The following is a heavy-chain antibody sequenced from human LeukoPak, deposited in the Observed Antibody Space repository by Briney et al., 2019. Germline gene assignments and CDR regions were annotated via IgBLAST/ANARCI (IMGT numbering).Heavy chain of an antibody. V-gene: IGHV1-18*01. CDR1: GYTFTSYG. CDR2: ISAYNGNT. CDR3: ARDTMIVVVNSIPYYYYGMDV. J-gene: IGHJ6*02. Sequence: GASVTVSCKASGYTFTSYGISWVRQAPGQGLEWMGWISAYNGNTNYAQKLQGRVTMTTDTSTSTAYMELRSLRSDDTAVYYCARDTMIVVVNSIPYYYYGMDVWGQGTTVTVSS. D-gene: IGHD3-22*01.